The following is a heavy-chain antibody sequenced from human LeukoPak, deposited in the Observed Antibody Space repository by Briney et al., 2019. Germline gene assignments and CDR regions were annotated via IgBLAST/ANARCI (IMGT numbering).Heavy chain of an antibody. D-gene: IGHD2-15*01. CDR3: ARPDPYCSGGSCSPHPSAFDI. Sequence: ASVKVSCKASGYTFTSYGISWVRQASGQGLEWMGWISAYNGNTNYAQKLQGRVTMTTDTSTSTAYMELRSLRSDDTAVYYCARPDPYCSGGSCSPHPSAFDIWGQGTMVTVSS. CDR1: GYTFTSYG. V-gene: IGHV1-18*01. J-gene: IGHJ3*02. CDR2: ISAYNGNT.